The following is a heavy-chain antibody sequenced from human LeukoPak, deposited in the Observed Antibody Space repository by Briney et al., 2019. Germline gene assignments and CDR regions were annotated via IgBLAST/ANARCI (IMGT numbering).Heavy chain of an antibody. CDR2: VHDDGDTK. Sequence: GGSLRLSCTTSGFTFSSYYMHWVRQAPGKGLEWVAVVHDDGDTKYYVDSVKCRFTISRDNSKNTLYLQMSTLRDEDTAIYYCATGSGHYYDRWGQGTLVTVSS. CDR3: ATGSGHYYDR. CDR1: GFTFSSYY. V-gene: IGHV3-30*02. D-gene: IGHD3-3*01. J-gene: IGHJ4*02.